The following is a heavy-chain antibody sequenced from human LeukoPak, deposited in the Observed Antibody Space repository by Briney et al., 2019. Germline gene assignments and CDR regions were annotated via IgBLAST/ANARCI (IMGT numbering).Heavy chain of an antibody. J-gene: IGHJ6*03. V-gene: IGHV3-11*04. Sequence: PGGSLRLSCAASGFTFSDYYMSWIRQAPGKGLEWLSHISEGGDTIFYADSVKGRFTISRDNLKNSLYLHMNSLRADDTGIYYCARDEXDIXTGEGYFYYMDVWGKGTSVTVSS. CDR2: ISEGGDTI. D-gene: IGHD3-9*01. CDR3: ARDEXDIXTGEGYFYYMDV. CDR1: GFTFSDYY.